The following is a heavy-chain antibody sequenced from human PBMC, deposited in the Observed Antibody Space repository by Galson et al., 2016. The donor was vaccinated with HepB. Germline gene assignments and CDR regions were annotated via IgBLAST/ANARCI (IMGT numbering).Heavy chain of an antibody. CDR1: GFTFSSYG. V-gene: IGHV3-30*18. Sequence: SLRLSCAASGFTFSSYGMHWVRQAPGKGLEWVAVISYHGSVTYYADSVKGRFTISRDNSKNTLDLQMDTLRVEDTAVYYCTKEGDVDHQQSKYHFDYWGQGALVAVSS. CDR2: ISYHGSVT. D-gene: IGHD2-2*01. CDR3: TKEGDVDHQQSKYHFDY. J-gene: IGHJ4*02.